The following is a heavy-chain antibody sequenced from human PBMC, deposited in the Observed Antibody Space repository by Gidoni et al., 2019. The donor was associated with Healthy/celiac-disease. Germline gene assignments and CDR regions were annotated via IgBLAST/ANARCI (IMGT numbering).Heavy chain of an antibody. J-gene: IGHJ5*02. V-gene: IGHV4-31*02. CDR3: ARGGFGELWVTGWFDP. CDR2: IYYSGST. Sequence: SIISGGYYWSWIRQHPGKGLEWIGYIYYSGSTYYNPSLKSRVTISVDTSKNQFSLKLSSVTAADTAVYYCARGGFGELWVTGWFDPWGQGTLVTVSS. CDR1: SIISGGYY. D-gene: IGHD3-10*01.